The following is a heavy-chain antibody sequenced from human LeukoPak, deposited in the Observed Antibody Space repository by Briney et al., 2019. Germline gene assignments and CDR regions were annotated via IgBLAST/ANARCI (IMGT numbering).Heavy chain of an antibody. CDR1: RFTITAAW. Sequence: GGSLRLSCAVSRFTITAAWMSWVRQAPGMGLEWVGRIKSNTDGGTTDYAAPVKGRFAISRDDSENTLYLQMNSLKTEDTAVYYCTRTLKGGYFDYWGQGTLVTVSS. CDR2: IKSNTDGGTT. D-gene: IGHD2-8*01. CDR3: TRTLKGGYFDY. J-gene: IGHJ4*02. V-gene: IGHV3-15*01.